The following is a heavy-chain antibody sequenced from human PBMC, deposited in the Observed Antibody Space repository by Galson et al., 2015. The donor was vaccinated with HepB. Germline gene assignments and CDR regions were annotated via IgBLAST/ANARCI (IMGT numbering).Heavy chain of an antibody. CDR3: ARDEDIWTGYPLDDY. J-gene: IGHJ4*02. Sequence: SVKVSCKASGYTFTSYGISWVRQAPGQGLEWMGWISAYNGNTNYAQKLQGRVTMTTDTSTSTAYMELRSLRSDDTAVYYCARDEDIWTGYPLDDYWGQGTLVTVSS. D-gene: IGHD3-9*01. CDR2: ISAYNGNT. V-gene: IGHV1-18*01. CDR1: GYTFTSYG.